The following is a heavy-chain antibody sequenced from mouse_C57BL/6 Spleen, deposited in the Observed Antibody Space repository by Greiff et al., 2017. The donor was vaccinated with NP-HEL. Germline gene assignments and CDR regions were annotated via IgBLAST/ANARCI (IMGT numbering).Heavy chain of an antibody. J-gene: IGHJ3*01. D-gene: IGHD4-1*01. CDR3: ARGTGTAWFAY. CDR2: IYPRDGST. V-gene: IGHV1-85*01. Sequence: VKLVESGPELVKPGASVKLSCKASGYTFTSYDINWVKQRPGRGLEWIGWIYPRDGSTKYNEKFKGKATLTVDKSSRTAYMELHSLTSEASAVYFCARGTGTAWFAYWGQGTLVTVSA. CDR1: GYTFTSYD.